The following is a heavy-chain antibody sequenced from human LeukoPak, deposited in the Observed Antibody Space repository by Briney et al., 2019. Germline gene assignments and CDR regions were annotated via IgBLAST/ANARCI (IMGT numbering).Heavy chain of an antibody. D-gene: IGHD2-2*01. V-gene: IGHV1-69*13. CDR2: IIPIFGTA. CDR3: ARIVTQAYAPEYFQH. CDR1: GGTFSSHA. J-gene: IGHJ1*01. Sequence: ASVKVSCKASGGTFSSHAISWVRQAPGQGLEWMGGIIPIFGTANYAQKFQGRVTVTADESTSTAYMELSSLRSEDTAVYYCARIVTQAYAPEYFQHWGQGTLVTVSS.